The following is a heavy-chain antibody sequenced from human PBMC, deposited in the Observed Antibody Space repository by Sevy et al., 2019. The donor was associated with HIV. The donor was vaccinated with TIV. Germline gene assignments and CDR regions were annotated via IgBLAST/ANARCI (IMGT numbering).Heavy chain of an antibody. D-gene: IGHD1-26*01. V-gene: IGHV4-59*08. Sequence: SETLSLTCTVSGGSITSLYWNWIRQPPGKGLECIANIYYNGHINYNPSLKSRVTLSLDTSKNQFSLRLSSVPAADTAMYYCAGENAWGRGYSWGQGTLVTVSS. CDR2: IYYNGHI. CDR1: GGSITSLY. J-gene: IGHJ4*02. CDR3: AGENAWGRGYS.